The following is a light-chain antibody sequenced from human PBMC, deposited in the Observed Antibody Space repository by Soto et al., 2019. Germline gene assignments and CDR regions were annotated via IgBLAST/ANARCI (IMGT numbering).Light chain of an antibody. CDR1: SGSVSTSYY. J-gene: IGLJ2*01. V-gene: IGLV8-61*01. CDR2: STN. Sequence: QTVVTQEPSFSVSPGGTVTLTCGLSSGSVSTSYYPRWYQQTPGQAPRTLIYSTNTRSSGVPDRFSGSILGNRAALTITGAQADDESDYSCVLYMGSGGVFGGGTKLTVL. CDR3: VLYMGSGGV.